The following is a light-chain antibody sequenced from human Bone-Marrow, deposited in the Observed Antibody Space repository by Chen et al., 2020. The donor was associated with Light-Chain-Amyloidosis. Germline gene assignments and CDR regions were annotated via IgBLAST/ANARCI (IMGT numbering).Light chain of an antibody. CDR2: DDS. CDR1: NIGPTS. Sequence: SYVLTQPSSVSVAPGQTATIACGGNNIGPTSVHWYQQTPGQAPLLVVFDDSDRPSGIPERLSGANSGNTATLTISRVEAGEGADYYCQVWDRSSERPVFGGGTKLTVL. CDR3: QVWDRSSERPV. V-gene: IGLV3-21*02. J-gene: IGLJ3*02.